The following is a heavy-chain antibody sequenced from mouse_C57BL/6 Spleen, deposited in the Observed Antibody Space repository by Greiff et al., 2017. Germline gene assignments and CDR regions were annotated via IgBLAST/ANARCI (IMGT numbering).Heavy chain of an antibody. CDR3: ARIYYEYDGYAMDY. J-gene: IGHJ4*01. CDR1: GYTFTSYW. Sequence: QVQLQQPGAELVRPGSSVKLSCKASGYTFTSYWMDWVKQRPGQGLEWIGNIYPSDSETHYNQKFKDKATLTVDKSSSTAYMQLSSLTSEDSAVYYCARIYYEYDGYAMDYWGQGTSVTVSS. V-gene: IGHV1-61*01. D-gene: IGHD2-4*01. CDR2: IYPSDSET.